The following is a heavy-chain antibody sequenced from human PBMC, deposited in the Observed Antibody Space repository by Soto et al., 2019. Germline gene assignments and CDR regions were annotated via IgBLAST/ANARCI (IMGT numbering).Heavy chain of an antibody. V-gene: IGHV4-34*01. Sequence: KTSETRSLTCAVYGRSFSGYYWSWIRQPPGKGLEWIGEINHSGSTNYNPSLKGRVTISVDTSKNQFSLKLSSVTAADTAVYYCASVVDTAMGFFDYWGQGTMVTVSS. CDR1: GRSFSGYY. CDR3: ASVVDTAMGFFDY. CDR2: INHSGST. J-gene: IGHJ4*02. D-gene: IGHD5-18*01.